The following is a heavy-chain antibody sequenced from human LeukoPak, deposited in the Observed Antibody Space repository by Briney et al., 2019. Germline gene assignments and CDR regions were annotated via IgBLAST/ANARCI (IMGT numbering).Heavy chain of an antibody. D-gene: IGHD6-19*01. J-gene: IGHJ3*02. V-gene: IGHV3-48*01. Sequence: GGSLRLSCAASGFTFSSYSMNWVRQAPGKGLEWVSYISSSSSTIYYADSVKGRFTISRDNAKNSLYLQMNSLRAEDTAVYYCARDLSLIAVAGTEAFDIWGQGTMVTVSS. CDR2: ISSSSSTI. CDR1: GFTFSSYS. CDR3: ARDLSLIAVAGTEAFDI.